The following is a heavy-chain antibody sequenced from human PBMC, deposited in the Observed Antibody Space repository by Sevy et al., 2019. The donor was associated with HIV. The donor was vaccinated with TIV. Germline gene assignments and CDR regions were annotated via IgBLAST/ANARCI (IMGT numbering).Heavy chain of an antibody. CDR1: GYTFTSYD. CDR3: ARVNDCSSTSCRKRKGWDTTWFDP. J-gene: IGHJ5*02. V-gene: IGHV1-8*01. D-gene: IGHD2-2*01. Sequence: ASVKVSCKASGYTFTSYDINWVRQATGQGLEWMRWMNPNSGNTGYAQKFQGRVTMTRNTSISTAYMERSSLRSEDTAVYYCARVNDCSSTSCRKRKGWDTTWFDPWGQGTLVTVSS. CDR2: MNPNSGNT.